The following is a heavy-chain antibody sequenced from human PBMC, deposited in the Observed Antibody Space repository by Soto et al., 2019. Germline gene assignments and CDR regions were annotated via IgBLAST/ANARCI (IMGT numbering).Heavy chain of an antibody. V-gene: IGHV3-23*01. CDR3: AKEGIRITIFGVVIIPTPNYYYYGMDV. D-gene: IGHD3-3*01. Sequence: GGSLRLSCAASGFTFSSYAMSWVRQAPGKGLEWVSAISGSGGSTYYADSVKGRFTISRDNSKNTLYLQMNSLRAEDTAVYYCAKEGIRITIFGVVIIPTPNYYYYGMDVWGQGTTVTVSS. CDR2: ISGSGGST. CDR1: GFTFSSYA. J-gene: IGHJ6*02.